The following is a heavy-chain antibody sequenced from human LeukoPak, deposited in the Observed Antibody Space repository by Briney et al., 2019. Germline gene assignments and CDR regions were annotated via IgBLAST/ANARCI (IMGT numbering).Heavy chain of an antibody. J-gene: IGHJ6*03. Sequence: GGSLRLSCAASGFTFNAYSMNWVRQGPGKGLEWVSTIDFSGDYIYYADSLKGRFTISRDNAKNSLYLEMNSLRAEDTAVYYCARDPAFFGELLYGEDYYYYMDVWGRGTTVTVSS. CDR1: GFTFNAYS. D-gene: IGHD3-10*01. CDR2: IDFSGDYI. CDR3: ARDPAFFGELLYGEDYYYYMDV. V-gene: IGHV3-21*01.